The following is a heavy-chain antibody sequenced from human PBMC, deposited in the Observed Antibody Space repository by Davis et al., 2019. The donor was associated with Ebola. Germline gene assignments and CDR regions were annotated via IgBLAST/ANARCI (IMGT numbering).Heavy chain of an antibody. Sequence: PGGSLRLSCVTSGFAFNRWSMNWVRQAPGKGLEWISYISASGTSAYYGDSVRGRFTVSRDDAKASLYLQMDGLRDEDTAVYYCARDPFSGDSLSGGDSWGRGTLVTVSS. D-gene: IGHD3-10*01. CDR2: ISASGTSA. V-gene: IGHV3-48*02. CDR1: GFAFNRWS. J-gene: IGHJ4*02. CDR3: ARDPFSGDSLSGGDS.